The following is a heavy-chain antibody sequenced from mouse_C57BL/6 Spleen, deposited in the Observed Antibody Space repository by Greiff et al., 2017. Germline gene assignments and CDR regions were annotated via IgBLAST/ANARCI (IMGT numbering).Heavy chain of an antibody. CDR1: GYAFSSYW. V-gene: IGHV1-80*01. Sequence: QVQLKESGAELVKPGASVKISCKASGYAFSSYWMNWVKQRPGKGLEWIGQIYPGDGDTNYNGKFKGKATLTADKSSSTAYMQLSSLTSEDSAVYFCASDWNFAYWGQGTLVTVSA. CDR3: ASDWNFAY. D-gene: IGHD2-13*01. CDR2: IYPGDGDT. J-gene: IGHJ3*01.